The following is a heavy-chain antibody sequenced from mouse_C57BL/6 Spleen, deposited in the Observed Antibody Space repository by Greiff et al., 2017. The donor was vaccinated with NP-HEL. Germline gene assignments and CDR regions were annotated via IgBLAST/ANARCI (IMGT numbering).Heavy chain of an antibody. CDR1: GFSLTSYG. CDR2: IWSGGST. D-gene: IGHD2-4*01. V-gene: IGHV2-2*01. Sequence: VQLVESGPGLVQPSQSLSITCTVSGFSLTSYGVHWVRQSPGKGLEWLGVIWSGGSTDYNAAFISRLSISKDNSKSQVFFKMNSLQADDTAIYYCARKGNYDPYYYAMDYWGQGTSVTVSS. CDR3: ARKGNYDPYYYAMDY. J-gene: IGHJ4*01.